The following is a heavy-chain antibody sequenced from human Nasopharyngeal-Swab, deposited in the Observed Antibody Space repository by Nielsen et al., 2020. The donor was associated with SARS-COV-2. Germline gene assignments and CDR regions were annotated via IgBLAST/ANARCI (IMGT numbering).Heavy chain of an antibody. V-gene: IGHV1-69*05. CDR2: IIPIFGTA. D-gene: IGHD4-17*01. J-gene: IGHJ3*02. CDR3: ARGYMTTVTFDAFDI. Sequence: WVRQAPGQGLEWMGGIIPIFGTANYAQKFQGRVTMTRNTSISTAYMELSSLRSEDTAVYYCARGYMTTVTFDAFDIWGQGTMVTVSS.